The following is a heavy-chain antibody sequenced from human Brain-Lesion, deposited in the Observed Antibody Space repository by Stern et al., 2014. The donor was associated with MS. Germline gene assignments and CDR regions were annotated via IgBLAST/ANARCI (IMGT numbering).Heavy chain of an antibody. Sequence: VQLVESGGGLVKPGGSLRLSCAASGFRFSDYYMPWVRQAPGKGLEWVSYITGSGDITNYADSVKGRFTISRDNAKNSLHLQMNSLRAEDTAVYYCVKNHYGLDYWGQGALVTVSS. CDR1: GFRFSDYY. V-gene: IGHV3-11*01. CDR3: VKNHYGLDY. CDR2: ITGSGDIT. D-gene: IGHD3-10*01. J-gene: IGHJ4*02.